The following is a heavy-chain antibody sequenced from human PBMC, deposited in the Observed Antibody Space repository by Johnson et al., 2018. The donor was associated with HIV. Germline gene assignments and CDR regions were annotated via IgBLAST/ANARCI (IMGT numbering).Heavy chain of an antibody. CDR1: GFTFSSYA. CDR2: ISSNGGST. V-gene: IGHV3-64*01. Sequence: VQLVESGGGLVQPWGSLRLSCAASGFTFSSYAMYWVRHAPGKGLEYVSAISSNGGSTYYANSVKGRFTISRDNSKNTLYLQMSSLKTDDTAVYYCTTDYHAVFGGFDIWGQGTMVTVSS. CDR3: TTDYHAVFGGFDI. J-gene: IGHJ3*02. D-gene: IGHD4-23*01.